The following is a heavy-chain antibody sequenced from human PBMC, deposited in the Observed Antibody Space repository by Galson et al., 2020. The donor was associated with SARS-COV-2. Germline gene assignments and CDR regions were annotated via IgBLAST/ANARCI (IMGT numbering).Heavy chain of an antibody. CDR2: IYWNDDK. J-gene: IGHJ5*02. Sequence: SGPTLVKPTQTLTLTCTFSGFSLSTSGVGVGWIRQPPGKALEWLALIYWNDDKRYSPSLKSRLTITKDTSKNQVVLTMTNMDPVDTATYYCAHSRSYDILTGYPMHPWFDPWGQGTLVTVSS. D-gene: IGHD3-9*01. CDR1: GFSLSTSGVG. V-gene: IGHV2-5*01. CDR3: AHSRSYDILTGYPMHPWFDP.